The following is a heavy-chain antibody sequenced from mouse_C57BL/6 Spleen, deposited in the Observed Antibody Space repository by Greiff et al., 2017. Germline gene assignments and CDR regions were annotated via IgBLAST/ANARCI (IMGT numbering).Heavy chain of an antibody. V-gene: IGHV5-9*01. D-gene: IGHD2-4*01. CDR2: LSGGGGNT. CDR3: ARHDDYDGFDY. CDR1: GFTFSSYT. J-gene: IGHJ2*01. Sequence: EVKLVESGGGLVKPGGSLKLSCAASGFTFSSYTMSWVRQTPEKRLEWVATLSGGGGNTYYPDSVKGRFTITRNNAKNTLYLQMSSLRSEDTALYYCARHDDYDGFDYWGQGTTLTVSS.